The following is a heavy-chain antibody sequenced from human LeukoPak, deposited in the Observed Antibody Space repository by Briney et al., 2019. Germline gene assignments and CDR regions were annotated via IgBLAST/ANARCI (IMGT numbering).Heavy chain of an antibody. V-gene: IGHV1-18*01. D-gene: IGHD3-10*01. CDR2: ISAYNGNT. J-gene: IGHJ4*02. Sequence: ASVKVSCKASGYTFTSYGISWVRQAPGQGLEWMGWISAYNGNTNYAQKLQGRVTMTTDAPTSTAYMELRSLRSDGTAVYYCARSFWFGEFLDDWGQGTLVTVSS. CDR1: GYTFTSYG. CDR3: ARSFWFGEFLDD.